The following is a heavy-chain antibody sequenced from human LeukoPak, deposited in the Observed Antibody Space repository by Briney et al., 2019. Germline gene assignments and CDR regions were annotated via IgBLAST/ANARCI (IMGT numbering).Heavy chain of an antibody. D-gene: IGHD1-26*01. CDR3: ARQSTRLFNTGSYYPPPAYDY. Sequence: ASVKVSCKASGYTFTGYHLHWVRQAPGQGLEWMGWISTYNDNTNYAQKFHGRVTMTTDTSTSTAYMELRSLRSDDTAVYYCARQSTRLFNTGSYYPPPAYDYWGQGTLVIVSS. V-gene: IGHV1-18*04. CDR2: ISTYNDNT. J-gene: IGHJ4*02. CDR1: GYTFTGYH.